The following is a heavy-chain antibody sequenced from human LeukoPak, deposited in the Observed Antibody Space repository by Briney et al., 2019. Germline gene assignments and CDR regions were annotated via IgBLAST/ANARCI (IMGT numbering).Heavy chain of an antibody. J-gene: IGHJ3*01. D-gene: IGHD2-15*01. CDR1: GFTLCHAL. Sequence: PGGSLRHSRAPSGFTLCHALMHWVRPGLGRGRFWGARINGEGTTTTYADPVKGDFPISRANAKNMVFLQMNSLTDDDTAVYYCAKEPSGSSTLNAFDLWGQGTMVTVSS. CDR3: AKEPSGSSTLNAFDL. V-gene: IGHV3-74*03. CDR2: INGEGTTT.